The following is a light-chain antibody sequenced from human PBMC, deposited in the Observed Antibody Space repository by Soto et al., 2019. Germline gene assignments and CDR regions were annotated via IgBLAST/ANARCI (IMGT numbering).Light chain of an antibody. CDR2: DAS. J-gene: IGKJ4*01. CDR3: QQRSDWPST. CDR1: QSVSSY. Sequence: EIVLTQSPATLSLSPGERATLSCRASQSVSSYLAWYQQKPGQAPRLLIYDASNRATGIPARFSGSGSGTDFTLTISSLEPDDFSVYYFQQRSDWPSTFGGGNKVQIK. V-gene: IGKV3-11*01.